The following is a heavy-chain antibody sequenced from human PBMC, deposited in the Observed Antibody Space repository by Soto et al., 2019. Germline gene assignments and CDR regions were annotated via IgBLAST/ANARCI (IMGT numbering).Heavy chain of an antibody. CDR3: ARDNGYSHGHGMDV. Sequence: GGSLRLSCAASGFTFSSYTIHWVRQAPGKGLEWVALILYDGGNKYYADSVKGGFTISRDNSKNTLYLQMNSLRAEDTAVYYCARDNGYSHGHGMDVWGQGTTVTV. V-gene: IGHV3-30-3*01. CDR2: ILYDGGNK. D-gene: IGHD5-18*01. CDR1: GFTFSSYT. J-gene: IGHJ6*02.